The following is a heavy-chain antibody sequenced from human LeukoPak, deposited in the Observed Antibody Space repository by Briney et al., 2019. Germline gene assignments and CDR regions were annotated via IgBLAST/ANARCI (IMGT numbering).Heavy chain of an antibody. Sequence: GASVKVSCKASGGTFSSYAISWVRQAPGQGLEWMGGIIPIFGTANYAQKFQGRVTITADESTSTAYMELSGLRSEDTAVYYCARPHCYYDFWSGPNYYYGMDVWGQGTTVTVSS. V-gene: IGHV1-69*01. J-gene: IGHJ6*02. CDR3: ARPHCYYDFWSGPNYYYGMDV. CDR2: IIPIFGTA. D-gene: IGHD3-3*01. CDR1: GGTFSSYA.